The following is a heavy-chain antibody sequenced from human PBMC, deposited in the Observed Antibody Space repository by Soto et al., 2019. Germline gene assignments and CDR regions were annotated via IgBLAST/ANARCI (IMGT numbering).Heavy chain of an antibody. D-gene: IGHD3-3*01. CDR1: GGSISSYY. CDR2: IYYSGST. CDR3: ASSSTDFCSGYYPSYYYGMDV. Sequence: PSETLSLTCTVSGGSISSYYWSWIRQPPGKGLEWIGYIYYSGSTNYNPSLKSRVTISVDTSKNQFSLKLSSVTAADTAVYYCASSSTDFCSGYYPSYYYGMDVWGQGTTVTVSS. J-gene: IGHJ6*02. V-gene: IGHV4-59*12.